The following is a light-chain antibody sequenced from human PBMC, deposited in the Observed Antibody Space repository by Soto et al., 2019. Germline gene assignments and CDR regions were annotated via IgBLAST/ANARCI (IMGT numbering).Light chain of an antibody. V-gene: IGKV3-15*01. CDR3: QHYGYPQWT. CDR1: QSVSSN. CDR2: GAS. J-gene: IGKJ1*01. Sequence: EIVMTQSPATLSVSPGERATLSCRASQSVSSNLAWYQQKPGQAPRLLIYGASTRATGIPARFSGSGSGTEFTLTISSLQSEDFAVNYCQHYGYPQWTFGQGTKVDIK.